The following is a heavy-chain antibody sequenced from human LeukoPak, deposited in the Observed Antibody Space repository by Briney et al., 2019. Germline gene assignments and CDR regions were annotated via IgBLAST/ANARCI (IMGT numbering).Heavy chain of an antibody. J-gene: IGHJ6*03. CDR3: ARMRIAAAGGAYYYYYMDV. V-gene: IGHV3-74*01. Sequence: GGSLRLSCTASGFTFSSYWMHWVRHAPGKGLVWVSRINSDGSSTSYADSVEGRFTISRDNAKNTLYLQMNSLRAEDTAVYYCARMRIAAAGGAYYYYYMDVWGKGTTVTVSS. CDR1: GFTFSSYW. D-gene: IGHD6-13*01. CDR2: INSDGSST.